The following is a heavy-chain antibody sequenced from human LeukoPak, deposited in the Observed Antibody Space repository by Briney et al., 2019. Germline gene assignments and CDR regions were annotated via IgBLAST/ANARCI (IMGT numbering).Heavy chain of an antibody. D-gene: IGHD3-10*02. V-gene: IGHV3-66*01. Sequence: PGGSLRLSCAASGIIVSNNYMSWVRQAPGRGLEWVSVIYSGGSTYYADSVKGRFAISRDNSKNTLYLQMNSLRAEDTAVYYCAKDVRGIYFDYWGQGTLVTVSS. CDR2: IYSGGST. CDR3: AKDVRGIYFDY. J-gene: IGHJ4*02. CDR1: GIIVSNNY.